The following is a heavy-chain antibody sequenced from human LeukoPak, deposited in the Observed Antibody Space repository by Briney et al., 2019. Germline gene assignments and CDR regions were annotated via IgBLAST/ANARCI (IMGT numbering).Heavy chain of an antibody. CDR2: INSVSSTI. V-gene: IGHV3-48*01. CDR1: GFTFSSYE. Sequence: GGSLRLSCAASGFTFSSYERNWVRQAPGKGLEWVSYINSVSSTIYYADSVKGRFTISRDNAKNSLYLQMNSLRAEDTAVYYCARDFGARDWFDYWGQGTLVTVSS. J-gene: IGHJ4*02. CDR3: ARDFGARDWFDY. D-gene: IGHD3-9*01.